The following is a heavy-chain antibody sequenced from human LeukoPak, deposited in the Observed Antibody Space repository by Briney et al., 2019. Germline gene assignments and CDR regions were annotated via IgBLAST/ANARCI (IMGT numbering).Heavy chain of an antibody. CDR3: ANVMVGATNAFHL. CDR2: ISKTGDIT. Sequence: PGGSLRLSCVASGFTFYDYALTWVRQAPGKGLEWVSIISKTGDITYYAQSVKGRFSISRDNSRNTLHLQMNSLRAEDTALYYCANVMVGATNAFHLWGQGTMVTVSS. D-gene: IGHD1-26*01. CDR1: GFTFYDYA. J-gene: IGHJ3*01. V-gene: IGHV3-23*01.